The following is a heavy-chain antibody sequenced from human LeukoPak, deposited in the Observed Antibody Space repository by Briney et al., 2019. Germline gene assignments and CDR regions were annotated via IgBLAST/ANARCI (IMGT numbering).Heavy chain of an antibody. CDR2: IYYSGST. J-gene: IGHJ4*02. V-gene: IGHV4-59*01. CDR1: GVSISSDY. Sequence: PSETLSLTCTVSGVSISSDYWSWIRQPPGKGLEWIGYIYYSGSTNYNPSLESRVSMSLDTSKTQFSLKLGSVTAADTAVYYCARYVRNSGTFYLDYWGQGTLVTVSS. D-gene: IGHD1-26*01. CDR3: ARYVRNSGTFYLDY.